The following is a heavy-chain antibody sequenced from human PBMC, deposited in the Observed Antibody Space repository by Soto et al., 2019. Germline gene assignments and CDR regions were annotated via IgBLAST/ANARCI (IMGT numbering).Heavy chain of an antibody. V-gene: IGHV3-30*18. Sequence: QVQLVESGGGVVQPGRSLRLSCAASGFTFSSYGMHWVRQAPGKGLEWVAVISYDGSNKYYADSVKGRFTISRDNSKNTLYLQMNSLRAEDTAVYYCAKARGDYVRYYYDYGMDVWGQGTTVTVSS. CDR2: ISYDGSNK. CDR3: AKARGDYVRYYYDYGMDV. J-gene: IGHJ6*02. D-gene: IGHD4-17*01. CDR1: GFTFSSYG.